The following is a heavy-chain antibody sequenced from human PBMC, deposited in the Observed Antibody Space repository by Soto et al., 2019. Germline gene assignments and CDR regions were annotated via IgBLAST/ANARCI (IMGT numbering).Heavy chain of an antibody. D-gene: IGHD2-2*01. V-gene: IGHV3-23*01. Sequence: GGSLRLSCAASGFTFSSYAMSWVRQAPGKGLEWVSAISGSGGSTYYADSVKGRFTISRDNSKNTLYLQMNSLRAEDTAVYYCAKVPAAIVLDYYYYGMDVWGQGTTVTVSS. CDR1: GFTFSSYA. CDR3: AKVPAAIVLDYYYYGMDV. J-gene: IGHJ6*02. CDR2: ISGSGGST.